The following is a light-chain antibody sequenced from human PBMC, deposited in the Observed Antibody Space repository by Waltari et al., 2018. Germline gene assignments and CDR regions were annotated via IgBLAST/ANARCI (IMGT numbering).Light chain of an antibody. J-gene: IGLJ3*02. CDR2: DVN. V-gene: IGLV2-14*03. CDR3: CSYTTINTWV. Sequence: QSALTQPASVSGSPGQSITISCTGSSNDIGGYDYVSWYQQYPGKAPKLILYDVNDRPSGVSGRFSGSKSANPASLAISGLQAEDEAYYFCCSYTTINTWVFGGGTYLTVL. CDR1: SNDIGGYDY.